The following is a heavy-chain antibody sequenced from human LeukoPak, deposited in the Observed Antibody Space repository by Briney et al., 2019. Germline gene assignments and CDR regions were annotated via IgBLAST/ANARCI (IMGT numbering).Heavy chain of an antibody. V-gene: IGHV4-59*01. D-gene: IGHD3-22*01. CDR1: GGSISSYY. J-gene: IGHJ4*02. Sequence: SETLSLTCTASGGSISSYYWSWIRQPPGKGLEWIGYIYYSGSTNYNPSLKSRVTISVDTSKNQFSLKLSSVTAADTAVYYCARTYDSSGYFGFDYWGQGTLVTVSS. CDR2: IYYSGST. CDR3: ARTYDSSGYFGFDY.